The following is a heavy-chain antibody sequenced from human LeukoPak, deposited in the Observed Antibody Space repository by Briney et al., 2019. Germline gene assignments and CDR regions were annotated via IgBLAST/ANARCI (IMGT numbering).Heavy chain of an antibody. Sequence: GGSLRLSCVASGFTFSSHGMNWVRQAPGKGLEWVSGISWNSGSIGYADSVKGRFTISRDNAKNSLYLQMNSLRAEDTALYYCARGCSSTSCYWSSNWFDPWGQGTLVTVSS. V-gene: IGHV3-9*01. CDR2: ISWNSGSI. D-gene: IGHD2-2*01. CDR1: GFTFSSHG. J-gene: IGHJ5*02. CDR3: ARGCSSTSCYWSSNWFDP.